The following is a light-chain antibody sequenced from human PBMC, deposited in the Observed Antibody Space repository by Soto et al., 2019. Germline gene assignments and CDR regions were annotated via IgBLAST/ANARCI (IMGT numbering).Light chain of an antibody. CDR2: AAS. V-gene: IGKV1-17*01. Sequence: DLQMTQSPSSLSASVGDRVTITCRASQDTSNDLGWYQQKPGKAPKCLIYAASSLQSGVPSRFSGSGSGTEFTLTISSLQPEDFATYYCLQHNNYPWTFGQGTKVEIK. CDR1: QDTSND. J-gene: IGKJ1*01. CDR3: LQHNNYPWT.